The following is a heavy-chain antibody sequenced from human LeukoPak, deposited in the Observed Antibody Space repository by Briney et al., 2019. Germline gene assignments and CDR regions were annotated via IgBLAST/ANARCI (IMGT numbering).Heavy chain of an antibody. CDR1: GITFSNYW. V-gene: IGHV3-74*01. CDR3: VRDLGYCYVSSCYGTDS. J-gene: IGHJ4*02. D-gene: IGHD2-2*01. CDR2: INIDGSIT. Sequence: GGSLRLSCAASGITFSNYWMHWVRQAPGKGLVWVTRINIDGSITSYADSVKGRFTISRDNAKNTLYLQMISLREEDTAVYYCVRDLGYCYVSSCYGTDSWVEGTLVSDSS.